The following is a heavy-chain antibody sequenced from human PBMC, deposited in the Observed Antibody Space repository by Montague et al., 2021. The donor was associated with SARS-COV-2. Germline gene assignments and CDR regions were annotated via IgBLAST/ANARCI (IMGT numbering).Heavy chain of an antibody. CDR2: INHSGST. D-gene: IGHD3-10*01. CDR3: ARVRYYGSGTSLGMDV. CDR1: GGSFSGYY. V-gene: IGHV4-34*01. J-gene: IGHJ6*02. Sequence: SETLSLTCAVYGGSFSGYYWSWIRKPPGKGLEWIGEINHSGSTNYNPSLKSRVTISVDTSKNQFSLKLSSVTAADMAVYYCARVRYYGSGTSLGMDVWGQGTTVTVSS.